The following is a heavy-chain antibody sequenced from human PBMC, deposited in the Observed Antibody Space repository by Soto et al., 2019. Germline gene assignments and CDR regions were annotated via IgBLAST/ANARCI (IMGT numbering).Heavy chain of an antibody. Sequence: GGSLRLSCAASGFTFSSYGMHWVRQAPGKGLQWVAVISYDGSNKYYADSVKGRFTISRDNSKNTLYLQMNSLRAEDTAVYYCAKTTYYYDSSGYYPGNYWGQGTLVTVSS. CDR3: AKTTYYYDSSGYYPGNY. J-gene: IGHJ4*02. CDR2: ISYDGSNK. CDR1: GFTFSSYG. D-gene: IGHD3-22*01. V-gene: IGHV3-30*18.